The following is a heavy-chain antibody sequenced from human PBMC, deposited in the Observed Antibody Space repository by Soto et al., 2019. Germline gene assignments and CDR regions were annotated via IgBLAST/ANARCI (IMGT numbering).Heavy chain of an antibody. CDR1: GGSVNSGNYY. Sequence: PSETLSLTCAVFGGSVNSGNYYWSWIRQPPGKGLEWVGEMSHSGGTHFNPSLKSRVTISVDTSKNQFSLKMSSVTAADTALYYCARVERGTATTVVDAFDIWGPGTMVTVSS. J-gene: IGHJ3*02. CDR3: ARVERGTATTVVDAFDI. CDR2: MSHSGGT. D-gene: IGHD1-1*01. V-gene: IGHV4-34*01.